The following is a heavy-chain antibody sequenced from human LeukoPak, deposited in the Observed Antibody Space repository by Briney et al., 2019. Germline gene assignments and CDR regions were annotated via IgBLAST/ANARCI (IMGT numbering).Heavy chain of an antibody. J-gene: IGHJ4*02. Sequence: ASETLSLTCTVSRGSISGSIRRYYWSWLQQPPGKGLEWIGYISSSVSVNDNPSLRSRVTISVDTSKNQFFLNLSSVSAADTAVYYCARIPLGYSGAYYFDYWGQGTLVIVSP. V-gene: IGHV4-4*09. CDR3: ARIPLGYSGAYYFDY. D-gene: IGHD5-12*01. CDR2: ISSSVSV. CDR1: RGSISGSIRRYY.